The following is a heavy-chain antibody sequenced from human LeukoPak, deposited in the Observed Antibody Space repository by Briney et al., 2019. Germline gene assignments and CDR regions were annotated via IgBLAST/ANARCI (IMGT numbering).Heavy chain of an antibody. Sequence: GGSLRLSCVASGFTFSSYEMNWVRQAPGKGLEWVANIKQDGSEKYYVDSVKGRFTISRDNAKNSLYLQMNSLRAEDTAVYYCARELLWFGELLGYYYYMDVWGKGTTVTISS. CDR3: ARELLWFGELLGYYYYMDV. CDR1: GFTFSSYE. J-gene: IGHJ6*03. D-gene: IGHD3-10*01. V-gene: IGHV3-7*01. CDR2: IKQDGSEK.